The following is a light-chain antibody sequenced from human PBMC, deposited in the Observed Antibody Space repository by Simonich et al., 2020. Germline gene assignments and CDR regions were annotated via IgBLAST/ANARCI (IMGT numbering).Light chain of an antibody. CDR2: GAS. CDR3: QQYNNWPPLT. Sequence: EIVMTQSPATLSVSPGERATLSCRASQSVHSTLAWYQQKPGQAPKLLIYGASTRDTGIPARFSGSGSGTEFTLTISSMQSEDFAVYYCQQYNNWPPLTFGGGTKVEIK. CDR1: QSVHST. V-gene: IGKV3-15*01. J-gene: IGKJ4*01.